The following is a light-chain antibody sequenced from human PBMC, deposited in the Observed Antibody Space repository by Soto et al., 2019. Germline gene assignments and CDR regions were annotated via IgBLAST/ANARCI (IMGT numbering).Light chain of an antibody. J-gene: IGKJ4*01. CDR1: QSVSSNS. Sequence: EIVLTQSPGTLSLSPGEGATISCRASQSVSSNSLAWYQQKRGQAPRLLIYGASTRATGIPDRFSGSGSGTDFTLTINRLEPEDFAVYYCQQYGSSPLTFGGGTKVEIK. CDR2: GAS. V-gene: IGKV3-20*01. CDR3: QQYGSSPLT.